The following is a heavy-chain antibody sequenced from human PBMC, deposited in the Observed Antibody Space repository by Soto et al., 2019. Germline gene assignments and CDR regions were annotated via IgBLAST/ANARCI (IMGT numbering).Heavy chain of an antibody. J-gene: IGHJ3*02. CDR3: ARRGIVVMAFDI. CDR1: GYTFTSYY. V-gene: IGHV1-46*01. Sequence: ASVKVSCKASGYTFTSYYMHCVRQAPGQGLEWMGIINPSGGSTSYAQKFQGRVTMTRDTSTSTVYMELSSLRSEDTAVYYCARRGIVVMAFDIWGQGTMVTVSS. CDR2: INPSGGST. D-gene: IGHD3-22*01.